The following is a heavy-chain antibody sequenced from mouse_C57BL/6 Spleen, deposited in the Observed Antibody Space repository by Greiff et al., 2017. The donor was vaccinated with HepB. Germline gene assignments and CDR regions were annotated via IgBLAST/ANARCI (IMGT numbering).Heavy chain of an antibody. CDR1: GYAFSSSW. V-gene: IGHV1-82*01. D-gene: IGHD2-4*01. CDR3: ARTEDYDERYFDV. J-gene: IGHJ1*03. CDR2: IYPGDGDT. Sequence: VQLQQSGPELVKPGASVKISCKASGYAFSSSWMNWVKQRPGKGLEWIGRIYPGDGDTNYNGKFKGKATLTADKSSSTAYMQLSSMTSEDSAVYMCARTEDYDERYFDVWGTGTTVTVSS.